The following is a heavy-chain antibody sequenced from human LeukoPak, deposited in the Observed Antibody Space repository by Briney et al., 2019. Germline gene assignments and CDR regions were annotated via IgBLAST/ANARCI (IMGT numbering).Heavy chain of an antibody. V-gene: IGHV3-21*01. D-gene: IGHD6-13*01. Sequence: PGGSLRLSCAASGFTFSSYSMNWVRQAPGKGLEWVSSISSSSSYIYYADSVKGRFTISRDNAKNSLYLQMNSLRAEDTAVYYCARDPLPYGSWIYNFDYWGQGTLVTVSS. CDR3: ARDPLPYGSWIYNFDY. CDR2: ISSSSSYI. J-gene: IGHJ4*02. CDR1: GFTFSSYS.